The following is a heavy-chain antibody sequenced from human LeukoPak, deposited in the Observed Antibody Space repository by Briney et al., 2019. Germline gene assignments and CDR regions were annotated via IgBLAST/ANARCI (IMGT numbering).Heavy chain of an antibody. CDR2: INAGNGNT. CDR1: GYTFTSYA. J-gene: IGHJ4*02. V-gene: IGHV1-3*01. CDR3: ARDPDGYSSSWPLDY. D-gene: IGHD6-13*01. Sequence: GASVKVSCKASGYTFTSYAMHWVRQAPGQRLEWMGWINAGNGNTKYSQKFQGRVTITRDTSASTAYMELSSLRSEDTAVYYCARDPDGYSSSWPLDYWGQGTLVTVSS.